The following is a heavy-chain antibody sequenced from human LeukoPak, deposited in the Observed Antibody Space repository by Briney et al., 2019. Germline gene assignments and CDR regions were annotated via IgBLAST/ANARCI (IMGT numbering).Heavy chain of an antibody. J-gene: IGHJ6*03. D-gene: IGHD2-2*01. CDR3: ARDSNRYYYYYMDV. Sequence: PSEALSLTCTVSGGSISSHFWSWIRQPPGKGLEWIGYIHYSGSTNYNPSLKSRVTISVDTSKNQFSLKLSSVTAADTAVYYCARDSNRYYYYYMDVWGKGTTVTVSS. CDR1: GGSISSHF. CDR2: IHYSGST. V-gene: IGHV4-59*11.